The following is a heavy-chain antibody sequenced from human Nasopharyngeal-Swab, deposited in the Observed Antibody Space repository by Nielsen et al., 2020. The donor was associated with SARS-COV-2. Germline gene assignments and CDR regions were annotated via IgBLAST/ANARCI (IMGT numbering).Heavy chain of an antibody. CDR3: ARVLIGTPAYGSGTIDY. Sequence: VRQAPGKGLEWIGEIYHSGSTNYNPSLKSRVTISVDTSKNQFSLKLSSVTAADTAVYYCARVLIGTPAYGSGTIDYWGQGTLVTVSS. D-gene: IGHD3-10*01. CDR2: IYHSGST. V-gene: IGHV4-4*02. J-gene: IGHJ4*02.